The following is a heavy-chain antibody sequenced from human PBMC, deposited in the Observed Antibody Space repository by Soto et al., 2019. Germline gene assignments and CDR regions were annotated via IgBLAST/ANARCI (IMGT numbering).Heavy chain of an antibody. CDR3: AKTANGWFSAFDI. CDR1: GFTFSSYA. D-gene: IGHD6-19*01. V-gene: IGHV3-30-3*02. CDR2: VSYDGNKK. J-gene: IGHJ3*02. Sequence: GGSLRLSCAASGFTFSSYALHWVRQAPGKGLEWVSFVSYDGNKKYYADSVKGRFTISRDNSKNTVYLQVNSLRAEDTAVYYCAKTANGWFSAFDIWGQGTMVTVSS.